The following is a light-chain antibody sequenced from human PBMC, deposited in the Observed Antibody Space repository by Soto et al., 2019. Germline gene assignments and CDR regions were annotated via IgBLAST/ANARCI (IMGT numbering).Light chain of an antibody. Sequence: EIVMTQSPDTVSVSLGESATLSCRASQTVRNNYLAWYQQKTGQAPRLLIYDESSRATGIPDRFSGGGSGTDLTLTISRLEPEDFAVYYCQQFSSYPLTFGGGTKVDIK. CDR2: DES. J-gene: IGKJ4*01. CDR3: QQFSSYPLT. V-gene: IGKV3-20*01. CDR1: QTVRNNY.